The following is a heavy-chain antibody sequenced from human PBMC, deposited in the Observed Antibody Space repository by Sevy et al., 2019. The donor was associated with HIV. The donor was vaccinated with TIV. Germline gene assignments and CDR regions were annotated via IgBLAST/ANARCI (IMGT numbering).Heavy chain of an antibody. J-gene: IGHJ3*01. CDR2: ISFDGSDK. CDR1: GFDFSTYD. Sequence: GGSLRLSCAASGFDFSTYDMHWVRQAPGKGLEWVAFISFDGSDKWYGDSVKGRFTISRDNSKNTLYVQMNTLRDEDPAVYYCAKRERSYYDSSGNYDAFDVWGQGTLVTVSS. D-gene: IGHD3-22*01. V-gene: IGHV3-33*03. CDR3: AKRERSYYDSSGNYDAFDV.